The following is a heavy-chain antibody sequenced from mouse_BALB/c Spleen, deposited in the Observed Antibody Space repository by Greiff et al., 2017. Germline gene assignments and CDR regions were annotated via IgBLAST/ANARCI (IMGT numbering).Heavy chain of an antibody. V-gene: IGHV1S29*02. CDR2: IYPYNGGT. J-gene: IGHJ3*01. D-gene: IGHD2-4*01. Sequence: EVKLQESGPELVKPGASVQISCKASGYTFTDYNMHWVKQSHGKSLEWIGYIYPYNGGTGYNQKFKSKATLTVDNSSSTAYMELRSLTSEDSAVYYCALYYEYDWFAYWGQGTLVTVSA. CDR3: ALYYEYDWFAY. CDR1: GYTFTDYN.